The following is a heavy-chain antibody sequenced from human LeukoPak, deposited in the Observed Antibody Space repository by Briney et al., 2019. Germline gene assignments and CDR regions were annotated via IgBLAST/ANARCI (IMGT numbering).Heavy chain of an antibody. CDR2: ISSSSTYI. D-gene: IGHD3-16*01. CDR3: ARGFYDYVWGELDY. CDR1: GFTFSSYE. Sequence: GGSLRLSCAASGFTFSSYEMNWVRQAPGKGLEWVSAISSSSTYIYYADSVKGRFTISRDNAKNSLYLQMNSLRAEDTATYYCARGFYDYVWGELDYWGQGTLVTVSS. V-gene: IGHV3-21*01. J-gene: IGHJ4*02.